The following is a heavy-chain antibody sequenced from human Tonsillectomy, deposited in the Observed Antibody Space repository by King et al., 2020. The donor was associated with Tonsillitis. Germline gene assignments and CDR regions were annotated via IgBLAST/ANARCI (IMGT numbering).Heavy chain of an antibody. CDR2: IIPIFGTA. J-gene: IGHJ5*02. CDR3: AREDVVVPVDTPPA. CDR1: GGTFSSYA. D-gene: IGHD2-2*01. V-gene: IGHV1-69*12. Sequence: QLVQSGAEVKKPGSSVKVSCKASGGTFSSYAISWVRQAPGQGLDWMGGIIPIFGTANYAQKFQGRVTITADEPTSTAYMELSSLRSEDTAVYYCAREDVVVPVDTPPAWGQGTLVTVSS.